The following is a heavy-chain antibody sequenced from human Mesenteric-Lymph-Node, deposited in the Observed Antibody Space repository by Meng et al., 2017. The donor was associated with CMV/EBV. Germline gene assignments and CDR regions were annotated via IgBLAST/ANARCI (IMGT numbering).Heavy chain of an antibody. CDR2: IKQDGSEK. D-gene: IGHD3-3*01. V-gene: IGHV3-7*01. CDR1: GFSFSSYW. J-gene: IGHJ4*02. Sequence: GESLKISCEASGFSFSSYWMSWVRQAPGKGLEWVANIKQDGSEKYYVDSVKGRFTISRDNAKTSLYLQMNSLRAEDTAVYYCAREAGAITIFGVVQYYFDSWGQGTLVTVSS. CDR3: AREAGAITIFGVVQYYFDS.